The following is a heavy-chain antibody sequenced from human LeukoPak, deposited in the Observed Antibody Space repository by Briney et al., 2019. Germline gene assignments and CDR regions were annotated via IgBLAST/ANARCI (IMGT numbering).Heavy chain of an antibody. V-gene: IGHV4-34*01. CDR1: GGSFSGKY. Sequence: SETLSLTCAVYGGSFSGKYWTWIRQPPHKGLEWIGEITHSGSTYYNPSLKSRVTISVDTSKNQFSLKLSSVTAADTAVYYCARVLPESSSWFRYFDLWGRGTLVTVSS. J-gene: IGHJ2*01. CDR3: ARVLPESSSWFRYFDL. CDR2: ITHSGST. D-gene: IGHD6-13*01.